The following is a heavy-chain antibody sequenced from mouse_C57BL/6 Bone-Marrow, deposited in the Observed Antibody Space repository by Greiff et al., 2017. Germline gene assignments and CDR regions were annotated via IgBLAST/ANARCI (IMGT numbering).Heavy chain of an antibody. CDR1: GYTFTSSW. D-gene: IGHD1-1*01. V-gene: IGHV1-55*01. J-gene: IGHJ2*01. CDR3: ASLITTVVGYYFDY. CDR2: IYPGSGST. Sequence: VQLQQSGAELVQPGASVMMSCKASGYTFTSSWITWVKQRPGQGLEWIGDIYPGSGSTNYNEKFKSKATLTVDTSSSTAYMQLSSLTSEDSAVYYCASLITTVVGYYFDYWGQGTTLTVAS.